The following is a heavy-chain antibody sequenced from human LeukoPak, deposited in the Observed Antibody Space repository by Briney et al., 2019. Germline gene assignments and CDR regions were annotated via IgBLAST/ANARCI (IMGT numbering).Heavy chain of an antibody. CDR3: ARDSDQETDDAFDI. Sequence: PGGSLRLSCAASGFTFSSYEMNWVRQAPGKGLEWVSYISSSGSTIYYADSVKGRFTISRDNAKNSLYLQMNSLRAEDTAVYYCARDSDQETDDAFDIWGQGTMVTVSS. D-gene: IGHD1-14*01. V-gene: IGHV3-48*03. J-gene: IGHJ3*02. CDR1: GFTFSSYE. CDR2: ISSSGSTI.